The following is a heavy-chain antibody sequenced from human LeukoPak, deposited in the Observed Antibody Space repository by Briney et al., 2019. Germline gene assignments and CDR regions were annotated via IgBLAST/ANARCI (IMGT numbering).Heavy chain of an antibody. J-gene: IGHJ6*02. CDR3: ARGGPGLWFGNGGYYYGMDV. D-gene: IGHD3-10*01. CDR1: GFTFSNYW. V-gene: IGHV3-7*01. CDR2: IKRDGSKK. Sequence: PGGSLRLSCAASGFTFSNYWMTWVRQAPGKGLEWVANIKRDGSKKNYVDSVKGRFTISRDNAKNSLYLQMNSLRAEDTAVYYCARGGPGLWFGNGGYYYGMDVWGQGTTVTVSS.